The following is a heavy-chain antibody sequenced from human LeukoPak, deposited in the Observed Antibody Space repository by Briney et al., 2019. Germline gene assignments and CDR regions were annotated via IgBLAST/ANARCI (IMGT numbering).Heavy chain of an antibody. Sequence: SVKVSCKASGGTFSSYAISWVRQAPGQGLEWMGRIIPIFGIANYAQKFQGRVTITADKSTSTAYMELSSLRSEGTAVYYCARDREWLQSHYFDYWGQGTLVTVSS. CDR3: ARDREWLQSHYFDY. D-gene: IGHD5-24*01. CDR2: IIPIFGIA. V-gene: IGHV1-69*04. J-gene: IGHJ4*02. CDR1: GGTFSSYA.